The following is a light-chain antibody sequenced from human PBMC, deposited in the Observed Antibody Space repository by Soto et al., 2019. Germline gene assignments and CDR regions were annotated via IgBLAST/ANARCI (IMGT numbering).Light chain of an antibody. CDR1: SGHSSNA. J-gene: IGLJ1*01. CDR2: LKSDGSH. V-gene: IGLV4-69*01. CDR3: QACGTGTQNYV. Sequence: QSVLTQSPSASASLGASVKLTCTLSSGHSSNAIAWHQQQPDKGPRYLMKLKSDGSHLKGDGIPDRFSGSSPGAVRYLAISSRQSEDEAGYYCQACGTGTQNYVFGTGTKVTFL.